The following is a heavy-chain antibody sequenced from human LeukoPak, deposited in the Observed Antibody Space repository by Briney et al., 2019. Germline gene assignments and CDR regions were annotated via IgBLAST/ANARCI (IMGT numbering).Heavy chain of an antibody. V-gene: IGHV3-7*01. CDR2: IKKTGSET. CDR1: GFTFSHFW. D-gene: IGHD2-15*01. Sequence: GGSLRLSCAASGFTFSHFWMSWVRQAPGKGLEWVAYIKKTGSETYYVDSVKSRFTITRDNTRNSLFLQMYSLRAEDTAVYFCAREDGYCSGGNCYSYFDSWGQGTLVTVSS. J-gene: IGHJ4*02. CDR3: AREDGYCSGGNCYSYFDS.